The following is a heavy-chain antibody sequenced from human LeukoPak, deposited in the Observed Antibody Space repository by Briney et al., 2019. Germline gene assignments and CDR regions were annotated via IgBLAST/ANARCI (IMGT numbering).Heavy chain of an antibody. V-gene: IGHV3-7*01. J-gene: IGHJ4*02. Sequence: GGSLRLSCAASGFTFSSYWMSWVRQAPGKGLEWVANIKQDGGEKYYVDSVKGRFTISRDNAKSSLYLQMNSLRAEDTAVYYCARDEEGDILTGYVDYWGQGTLVTVSS. CDR3: ARDEEGDILTGYVDY. D-gene: IGHD3-9*01. CDR2: IKQDGGEK. CDR1: GFTFSSYW.